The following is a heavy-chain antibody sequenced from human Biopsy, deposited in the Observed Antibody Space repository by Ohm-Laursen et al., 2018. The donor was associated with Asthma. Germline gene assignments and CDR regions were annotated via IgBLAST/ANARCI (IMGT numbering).Heavy chain of an antibody. D-gene: IGHD4-17*01. CDR2: ISAYNGNT. CDR3: ARGGYYGDRRHHNGLDV. Sequence: ASVKVSCKAHGDILSSFGIKWVRKAPGQGLEWMGWISAYNGNTNYAQKLQGRVTMTTDTSTSTAYMELRSLRSDDTAVYYCARGGYYGDRRHHNGLDVWGQGTTVTVSS. J-gene: IGHJ6*02. CDR1: GDILSSFG. V-gene: IGHV1-18*01.